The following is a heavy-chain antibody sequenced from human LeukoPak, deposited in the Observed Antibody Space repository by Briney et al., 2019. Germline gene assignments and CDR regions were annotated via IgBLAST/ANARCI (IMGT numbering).Heavy chain of an antibody. J-gene: IGHJ6*03. D-gene: IGHD3-10*01. Sequence: GGSLRLSSPASGFTFSSYAIHWVRPAPGKGLEWVAVISNDGGNKNYADSVKGRFRTSRDNSKNTLYLQMNSLRAEDTAVYYCARHRELRYYMDVWGKGTTVTVFS. V-gene: IGHV3-30*04. CDR3: ARHRELRYYMDV. CDR1: GFTFSSYA. CDR2: ISNDGGNK.